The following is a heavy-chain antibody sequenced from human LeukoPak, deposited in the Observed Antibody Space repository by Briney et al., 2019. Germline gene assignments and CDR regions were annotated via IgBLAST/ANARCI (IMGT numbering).Heavy chain of an antibody. CDR2: MNPNSGNT. J-gene: IGHJ4*02. CDR1: GYTFTSYD. CDR3: ARGESLRYYYDSSGYAY. V-gene: IGHV1-8*01. Sequence: ASVKVSCKASGYTFTSYDINWVRQATGQGLEWMGWMNPNSGNTGYAQKFQGRVTMTRNTSISTAYMELSSLRSEGTAVYYCARGESLRYYYDSSGYAYWGQGTLVTVSS. D-gene: IGHD3-22*01.